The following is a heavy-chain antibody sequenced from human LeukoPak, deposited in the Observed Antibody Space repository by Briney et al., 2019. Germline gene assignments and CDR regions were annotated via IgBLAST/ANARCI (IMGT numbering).Heavy chain of an antibody. CDR3: AKFFTGEYVRAFDL. D-gene: IGHD3-10*02. CDR2: ISYDGSNK. V-gene: IGHV3-30*18. Sequence: GGSLRLSCAASGFTFSNKWMSWVRQAPGKGLEWVAVISYDGSNKYYADSVKGRFTISRDNSKNTLYLQMNSLRAEDTAVYYCAKFFTGEYVRAFDLWGQGTMVTVSS. J-gene: IGHJ3*01. CDR1: GFTFSNKW.